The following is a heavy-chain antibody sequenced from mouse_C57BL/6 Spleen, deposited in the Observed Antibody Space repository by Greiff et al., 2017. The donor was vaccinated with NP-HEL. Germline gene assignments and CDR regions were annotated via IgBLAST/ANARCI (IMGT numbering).Heavy chain of an antibody. CDR2: INPNNGGT. Sequence: EVQLQQSGPELVKPGASVKISCKASGYTFTDYYMNWVKQSHGKSLEWIGAINPNNGGTSYTQQFQGKATLTVDKSSSTAYMELRSLTSEDSAVYDGARGRSPRYFDVWGTGTTVTVSS. J-gene: IGHJ1*03. CDR3: ARGRSPRYFDV. CDR1: GYTFTDYY. V-gene: IGHV1-26*01.